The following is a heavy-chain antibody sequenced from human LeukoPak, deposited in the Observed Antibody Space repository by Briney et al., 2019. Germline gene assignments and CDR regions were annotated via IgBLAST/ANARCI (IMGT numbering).Heavy chain of an antibody. CDR2: IYHSGST. CDR3: ASLRVPGDFDY. J-gene: IGHJ4*02. CDR1: GGSISSSNW. V-gene: IGHV4-4*02. Sequence: PSGTLSLTCAVSGGSISSSNWWSWVRQPPGKGLEWIGEIYHSGSTNYNPSLKSRLTMSVDTSKNQFSLKLRSVTAADTAVYYCASLRVPGDFDYWGQGTLVTVSS.